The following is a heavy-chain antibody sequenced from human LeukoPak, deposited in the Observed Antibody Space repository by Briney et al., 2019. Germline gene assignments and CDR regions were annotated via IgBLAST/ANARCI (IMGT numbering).Heavy chain of an antibody. D-gene: IGHD3-22*01. V-gene: IGHV4-59*01. CDR3: ARVLHRTNHYDRSGYLYFDH. CDR2: IFYSGTT. CDR1: RXSIRNYY. Sequence: PSETLSLTCTVSRXSIRNYYWSWIRQPPGKGLEWIGYIFYSGTTNYNPSLESRVTTSVDTSKNQFSLKLSSVTAADTAVYYCARVLHRTNHYDRSGYLYFDHWGQGTLVTVSS. J-gene: IGHJ4*02.